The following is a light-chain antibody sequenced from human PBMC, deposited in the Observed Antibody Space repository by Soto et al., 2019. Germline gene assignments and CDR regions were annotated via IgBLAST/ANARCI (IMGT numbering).Light chain of an antibody. CDR3: QQYNSYST. CDR2: KTS. Sequence: DIQMTQSPSTLSASVGDRVTITCRASQSISNWLAWYQQKPGKAPKLLIYKTSNLESGVPSRFSGSGSGTHFTLTISSLQSEDFGTYYCQQYNSYSTFGQGTKVDIK. CDR1: QSISNW. V-gene: IGKV1-5*03. J-gene: IGKJ1*01.